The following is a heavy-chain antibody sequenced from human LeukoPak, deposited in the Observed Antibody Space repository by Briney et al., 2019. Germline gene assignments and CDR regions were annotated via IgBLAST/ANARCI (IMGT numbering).Heavy chain of an antibody. CDR3: ARDLPRGYSGYDSI. D-gene: IGHD5-12*01. Sequence: GRSLRLSCAASGFTFSSYAMHWVRQAPGEGLEWVAVISYDGSNKYYADSVKGRFTISRDNSKNTLYLQMNSLRAEDTAVYYCARDLPRGYSGYDSIWGQGTLVTVSS. V-gene: IGHV3-30-3*01. J-gene: IGHJ4*02. CDR1: GFTFSSYA. CDR2: ISYDGSNK.